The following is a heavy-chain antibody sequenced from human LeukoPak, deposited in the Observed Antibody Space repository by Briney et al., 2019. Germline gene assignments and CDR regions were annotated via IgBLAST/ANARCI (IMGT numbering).Heavy chain of an antibody. CDR3: AKDRGLIAVAGQGDLFDY. Sequence: PGGSLRLSCAASGFTFSSYAMSWVRQAPGKGLEWVSAISGSGGSKYYADSVKGRFTISRDNSKNTLYLQMNSLRAEDTAVYCCAKDRGLIAVAGQGDLFDYWGQGTLVTVSS. CDR1: GFTFSSYA. CDR2: ISGSGGSK. J-gene: IGHJ4*02. V-gene: IGHV3-23*01. D-gene: IGHD6-19*01.